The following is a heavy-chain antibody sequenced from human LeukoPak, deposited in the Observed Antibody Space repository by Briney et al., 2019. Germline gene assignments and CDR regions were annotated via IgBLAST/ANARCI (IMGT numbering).Heavy chain of an antibody. CDR1: GFTFSSCA. V-gene: IGHV3-23*01. CDR3: AKLTLLGYCSGGSCYDRRVFDY. CDR2: ISDSGGST. D-gene: IGHD2-15*01. J-gene: IGHJ4*02. Sequence: GGSLRLSCAASGFTFSSCAMSWVRRAPGKGLEWVSTISDSGGSTYYADFVKGRFTISRDNSKNTLYLQMNSLRAEDTAVYYCAKLTLLGYCSGGSCYDRRVFDYWGQGTLVTVSS.